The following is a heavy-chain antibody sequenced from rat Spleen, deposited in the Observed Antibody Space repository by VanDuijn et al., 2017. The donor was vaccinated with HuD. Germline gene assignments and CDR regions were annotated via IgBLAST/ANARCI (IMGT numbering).Heavy chain of an antibody. V-gene: IGHV5-29*01. Sequence: EVQLVESGGGLVQPGRSLKLSCVASGFTFHSYWMAWIRRAPGKGLEWVATIIYDGSRTYYRDSVKGRFTISRDNAKSTLYLQMDSLRSEDTATYYCARHNSGYYFDYWGQGVMVTVSS. CDR2: IIYDGSRT. D-gene: IGHD4-3*01. CDR1: GFTFHSYW. CDR3: ARHNSGYYFDY. J-gene: IGHJ2*01.